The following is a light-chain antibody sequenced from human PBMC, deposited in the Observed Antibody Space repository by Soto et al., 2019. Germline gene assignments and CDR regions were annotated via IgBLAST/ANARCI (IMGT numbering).Light chain of an antibody. Sequence: EIVLTQSPATLSLSPGERVTLSCRASQNVSTYLAWYQQQPGQDPRRLIYDASTRATVIPARFSGSGSGTDSTLTISSLEPEDFAVYYCQQRTNWLTFGPGTKVDIK. CDR1: QNVSTY. CDR3: QQRTNWLT. J-gene: IGKJ3*01. V-gene: IGKV3-11*01. CDR2: DAS.